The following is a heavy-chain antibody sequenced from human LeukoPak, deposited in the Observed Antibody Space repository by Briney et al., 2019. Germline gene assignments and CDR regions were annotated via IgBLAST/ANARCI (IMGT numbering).Heavy chain of an antibody. J-gene: IGHJ4*02. CDR3: ARRSPGSSSWYDY. CDR1: GLTVSSNY. V-gene: IGHV3-53*01. Sequence: GGSLRLSCAASGLTVSSNYMSWVRKAPGTGLEWVSVIQDSGSTYYTDSVKGRFTISRDNSKNTVYLQMNSLRAEDTAVYYCARRSPGSSSWYDYWGQGTLVTVSS. CDR2: IQDSGST. D-gene: IGHD6-13*01.